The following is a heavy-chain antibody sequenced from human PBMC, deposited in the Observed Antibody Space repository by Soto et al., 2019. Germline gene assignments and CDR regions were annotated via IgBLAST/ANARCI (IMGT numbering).Heavy chain of an antibody. D-gene: IGHD3-22*01. CDR2: ISGSGGST. CDR3: AKMRYYYDSSGVFFDY. Sequence: EVQLLESGGVLVQPGGSLRLSCAASGFTFSSYAMSWVRQAPGKGLEWVSAISGSGGSTYYADSVKGRFTISRDNSKNTLYLQMNSLRAEDTAVYYCAKMRYYYDSSGVFFDYWGQGTLVTVSS. V-gene: IGHV3-23*01. CDR1: GFTFSSYA. J-gene: IGHJ4*02.